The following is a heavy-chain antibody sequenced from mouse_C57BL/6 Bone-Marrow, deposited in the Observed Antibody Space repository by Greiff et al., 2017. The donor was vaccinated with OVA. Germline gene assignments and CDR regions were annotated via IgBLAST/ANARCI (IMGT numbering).Heavy chain of an antibody. J-gene: IGHJ2*01. D-gene: IGHD3-2*02. CDR3: ARQGAQALYYFDY. CDR2: ISGGGGNT. CDR1: GFTFSSYT. Sequence: EVKLVESGGGLVKPGGSLKLSCAASGFTFSSYTMSWVRQTPEKRLEWVATISGGGGNTYYPASVKGRFTISRDNAKNTLYLQMSSLRSEDTALYYCARQGAQALYYFDYWGQGTTLTVSS. V-gene: IGHV5-9*01.